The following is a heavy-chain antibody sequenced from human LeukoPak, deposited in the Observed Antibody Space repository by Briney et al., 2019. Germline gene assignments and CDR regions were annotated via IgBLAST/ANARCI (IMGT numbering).Heavy chain of an antibody. CDR3: TTDKVDSSGWSFDY. D-gene: IGHD6-19*01. CDR1: EFTFSRYW. J-gene: IGHJ4*02. Sequence: GGSLRLSCAASEFTFSRYWMSWVRQAPGKGLEWVGRIKSRTDGGTTDYAAPVKGRFTISRDDSKNTLYLQMNSLKTEDTAVYYCTTDKVDSSGWSFDYWGQGTLVTVSS. CDR2: IKSRTDGGTT. V-gene: IGHV3-15*01.